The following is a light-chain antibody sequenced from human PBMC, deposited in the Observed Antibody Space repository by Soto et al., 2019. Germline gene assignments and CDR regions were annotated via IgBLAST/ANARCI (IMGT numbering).Light chain of an antibody. V-gene: IGKV3-20*01. CDR2: RTF. CDR3: QQYDTSPPT. J-gene: IGKJ5*01. CDR1: LTFARRS. Sequence: EIVLTQSPGTLSLSPGERATLSCRARLTFARRSLAWYQHPPGQAPRLLISRTFARAPGIPDRFSGGGSGTDFTLTISRLEREDFAVYYCQQYDTSPPTFGQGTRLDIK.